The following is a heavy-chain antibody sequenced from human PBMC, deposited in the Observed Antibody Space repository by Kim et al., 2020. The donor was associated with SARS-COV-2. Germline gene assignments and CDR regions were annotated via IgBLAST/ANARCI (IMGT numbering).Heavy chain of an antibody. CDR2: IHYSGST. Sequence: SETLSLTCTVSGGFISSYYWSWIRQPPGKGLEWIGYIHYSGSTNYNPSLKSRVTISVDTSNNQFSLKLSSVTAADTAVYYCARGIGWYEYWGQGTLVTVSS. D-gene: IGHD6-19*01. CDR1: GGFISSYY. CDR3: ARGIGWYEY. J-gene: IGHJ4*02. V-gene: IGHV4-59*08.